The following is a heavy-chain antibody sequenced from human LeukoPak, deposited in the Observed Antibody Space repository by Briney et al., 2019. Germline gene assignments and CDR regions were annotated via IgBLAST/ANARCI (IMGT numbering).Heavy chain of an antibody. CDR3: ARCLGCYDILTGYYDAGGLHWYFDL. V-gene: IGHV1-69*13. CDR1: EGTFSSYA. Sequence: ASVKVSCKASEGTFSSYAISWVRQAPGQGLEWMGGIIPIFGTANYAQKFQGRVTITADESTSTAYMELSSLRSEDTAVYYCARCLGCYDILTGYYDAGGLHWYFDLWGRGTLVTVSS. J-gene: IGHJ2*01. CDR2: IIPIFGTA. D-gene: IGHD3-9*01.